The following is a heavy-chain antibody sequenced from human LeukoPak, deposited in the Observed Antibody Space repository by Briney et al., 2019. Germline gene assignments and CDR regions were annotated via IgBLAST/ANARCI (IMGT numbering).Heavy chain of an antibody. CDR1: GFTFSSYA. Sequence: GGSLRLSCAASGFTFSSYAMSWVRQAPGKGLERVSAISGSGGSTYYADSVKGRFTISRDNSKNTLYLQMNSLRAEDTAVYYCAKDQRITMVRGGPFDYWGQGTLVTVSS. J-gene: IGHJ4*02. V-gene: IGHV3-23*01. CDR2: ISGSGGST. D-gene: IGHD3-10*01. CDR3: AKDQRITMVRGGPFDY.